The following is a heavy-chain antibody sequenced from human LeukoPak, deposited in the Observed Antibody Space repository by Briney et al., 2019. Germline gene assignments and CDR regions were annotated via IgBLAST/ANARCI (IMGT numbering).Heavy chain of an antibody. V-gene: IGHV3-66*01. D-gene: IGHD6-19*01. CDR3: ATETVPGTVDY. CDR2: IYSGDST. CDR1: GFTVSSNY. Sequence: GGSLRLSCAASGFTVSSNYMSWVRQAPGKGLEWVSVIYSGDSTYYADSVKGRFTISRDNSKNTMYLQMNSLRAEDSAVYYCATETVPGTVDYWGQGTLVTVSS. J-gene: IGHJ4*02.